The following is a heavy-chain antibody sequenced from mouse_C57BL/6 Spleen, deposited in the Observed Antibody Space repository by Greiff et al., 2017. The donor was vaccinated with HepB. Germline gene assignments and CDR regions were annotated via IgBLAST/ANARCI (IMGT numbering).Heavy chain of an antibody. CDR3: ARDSEGGDCGGLAN. V-gene: IGHV5-4*01. J-gene: IGHJ3*01. Sequence: EVKLVESGGGLVKPGGSLKLSCAASGFTFSSYAMSWVRQTPEKRLEWVATISDGGSYTYYPDNVKGRFNISRDNATHHLYLQMSHLKSEDTAMYSWARDSEGGDCGGLANWGQGTRVNVAA. CDR2: ISDGGSYT. CDR1: GFTFSSYA. D-gene: IGHD2-13*01.